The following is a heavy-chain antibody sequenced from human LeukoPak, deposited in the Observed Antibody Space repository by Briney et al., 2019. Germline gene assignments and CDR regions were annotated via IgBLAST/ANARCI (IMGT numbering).Heavy chain of an antibody. CDR2: INPSGGST. Sequence: ASVKVSCKASGYTFTSYYMHWVRQAPGQGLEWMGIINPSGGSTSYAQKFQGRVTMTRDTSTSTVYMELSSLRSEDTAVYYCASGPLVVALEWSFDYWDQGTLVTVSS. CDR1: GYTFTSYY. CDR3: ASGPLVVALEWSFDY. J-gene: IGHJ4*02. D-gene: IGHD3-3*01. V-gene: IGHV1-46*01.